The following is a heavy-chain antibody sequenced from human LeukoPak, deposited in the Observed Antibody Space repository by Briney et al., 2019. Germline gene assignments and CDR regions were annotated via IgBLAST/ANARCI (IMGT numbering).Heavy chain of an antibody. J-gene: IGHJ3*02. V-gene: IGHV3-48*01. Sequence: PGGSLRLSCTASAFTFSSYSMAWVRQAPGKGLEWVSYISSSTTTIYHADSVKGRFTVSRDNAKNSLYLQMDSLRVEDTAVYYCATDREDYDSSGYYLSDAFDIWGQGTMVTVSS. CDR1: AFTFSSYS. CDR2: ISSSTTTI. CDR3: ATDREDYDSSGYYLSDAFDI. D-gene: IGHD3-22*01.